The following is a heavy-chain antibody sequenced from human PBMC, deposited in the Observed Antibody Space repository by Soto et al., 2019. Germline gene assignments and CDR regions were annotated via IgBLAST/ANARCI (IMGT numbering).Heavy chain of an antibody. CDR3: ARRAAATVPDGIDV. V-gene: IGHV5-51*01. J-gene: IGHJ6*02. D-gene: IGHD6-13*01. CDR1: GYSFTTYW. Sequence: GESLKISCKGSGYSFTTYWIAWVRQMPGKGLEWMGMIYPGDSDTRYRPSFQGQVTISADKSISTAYLQWSSLKASDTALYYCARRAAATVPDGIDVWGQGTTVTVS. CDR2: IYPGDSDT.